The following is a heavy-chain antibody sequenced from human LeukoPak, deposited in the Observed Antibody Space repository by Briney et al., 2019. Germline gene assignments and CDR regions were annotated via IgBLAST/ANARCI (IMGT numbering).Heavy chain of an antibody. CDR2: IYYSGST. Sequence: PSETLSLTCTVSGGSISSYYWSWIRQPPGKGQEWIGYIYYSGSTNYNPSLKSRVTISVDTSKNQFSLKLSSVTAADTAVYYCARDRRSRGPYYYGMDVWGQGTTVTVSS. D-gene: IGHD3-10*01. CDR1: GGSISSYY. V-gene: IGHV4-59*01. J-gene: IGHJ6*02. CDR3: ARDRRSRGPYYYGMDV.